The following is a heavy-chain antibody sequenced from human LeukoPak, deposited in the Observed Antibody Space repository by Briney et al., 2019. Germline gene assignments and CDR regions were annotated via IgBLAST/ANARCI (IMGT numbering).Heavy chain of an antibody. Sequence: ASVKVSCKASGYTFSSYGISWVRQAPGQGLEWMGWMNPNSGNTGYAQKFQGRVTITRNTSISTAYMELSSLRSEDTAVYYCARASSSWYYYYYYMDVWGKGTTVTVSS. V-gene: IGHV1-8*03. J-gene: IGHJ6*03. CDR2: MNPNSGNT. CDR1: GYTFSSYG. D-gene: IGHD6-13*01. CDR3: ARASSSWYYYYYYMDV.